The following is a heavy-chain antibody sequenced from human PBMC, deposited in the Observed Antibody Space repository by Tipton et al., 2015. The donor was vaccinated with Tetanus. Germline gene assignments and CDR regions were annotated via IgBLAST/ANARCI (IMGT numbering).Heavy chain of an antibody. CDR1: GFTFSNYR. Sequence: SLRLSCAVSGFTFSNYRMNWVRQAPGRGLQWVASISSTSSYIYYADSVKGRFTISRDNAKNTLYLQMNSLRVEDTAVYYCVRDGGSSGWLAYWGQGTLVTVSS. CDR2: ISSTSSYI. V-gene: IGHV3-21*04. J-gene: IGHJ4*02. D-gene: IGHD6-19*01. CDR3: VRDGGSSGWLAY.